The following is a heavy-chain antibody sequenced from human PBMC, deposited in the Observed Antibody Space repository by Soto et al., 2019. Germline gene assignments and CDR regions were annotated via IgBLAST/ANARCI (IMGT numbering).Heavy chain of an antibody. Sequence: TLSLTCTVSGGSISSGGYYWSWIRQHPGKGLEWIGYIYYSGSTYYNPSLKSRVTISVDTSKNQFSLKLSSVTAADTAVYYCARDQDPFWSGYSRLESPKPNQHKYYHDVMDFRGQGTTVTVSS. J-gene: IGHJ6*02. CDR3: ARDQDPFWSGYSRLESPKPNQHKYYHDVMDF. CDR2: IYYSGST. V-gene: IGHV4-31*03. D-gene: IGHD3-3*01. CDR1: GGSISSGGYY.